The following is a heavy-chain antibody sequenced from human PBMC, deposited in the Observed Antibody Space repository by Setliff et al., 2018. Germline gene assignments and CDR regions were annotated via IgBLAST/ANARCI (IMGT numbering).Heavy chain of an antibody. CDR3: AKDLSSNTAASYFFDL. V-gene: IGHV3-23*01. D-gene: IGHD5-18*01. Sequence: SLRLSCAASGFSFSDYAMSWVRQAPRKGLEWVSGGSTGKTDYADSVKGRFTTSRDSSTNTLYLQMNSLRGEDTAVYYCAKDLSSNTAASYFFDLWGQGTQVTVSS. CDR1: GFSFSDYA. J-gene: IGHJ4*02. CDR2: GSTGKT.